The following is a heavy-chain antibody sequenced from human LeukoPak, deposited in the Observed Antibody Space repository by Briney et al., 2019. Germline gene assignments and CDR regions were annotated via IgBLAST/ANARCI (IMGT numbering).Heavy chain of an antibody. CDR1: GGSISSYY. D-gene: IGHD3-22*01. Sequence: SETLSLTCTVSGGSISSYYWSWIRQPAGKGLEWIGRIYTSGSTNYNPSLKSRVTISVDRSKNQFSLKLSSVTAADTAVYYCARALSGYVGYYFDYWGQGILVTVSS. J-gene: IGHJ4*02. CDR2: IYTSGST. CDR3: ARALSGYVGYYFDY. V-gene: IGHV4-4*07.